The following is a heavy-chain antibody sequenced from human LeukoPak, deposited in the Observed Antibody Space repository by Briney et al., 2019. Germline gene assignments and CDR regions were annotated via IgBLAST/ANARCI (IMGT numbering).Heavy chain of an antibody. V-gene: IGHV3-7*01. Sequence: GGSLRLSCAASEFTFSTYWMTWVRQAPGERLVWVPNINPNCNDKYYVDSVKRRITISRNNSRNTLYLQMNSLRTEDTAVYYCARDTFGSFDYWGQGTLVTVSS. CDR2: INPNCNDK. J-gene: IGHJ4*02. CDR3: ARDTFGSFDY. D-gene: IGHD3-16*01. CDR1: EFTFSTYW.